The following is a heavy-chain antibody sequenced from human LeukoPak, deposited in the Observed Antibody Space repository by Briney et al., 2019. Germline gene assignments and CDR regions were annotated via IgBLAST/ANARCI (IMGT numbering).Heavy chain of an antibody. CDR3: ARGSYPGWYNGEFDY. CDR2: IYYSGNT. Sequence: PSETLSLTCTVSGVSISSSNSYWGWIRQPPGKGLEWIGSIYYSGNTYYNASLKSQVSISIDTSKNQFSLRLTSVTAADTAVYYCARGSYPGWYNGEFDYWGQGTLVPVSS. V-gene: IGHV4-39*07. J-gene: IGHJ4*02. D-gene: IGHD6-19*01. CDR1: GVSISSSNSY.